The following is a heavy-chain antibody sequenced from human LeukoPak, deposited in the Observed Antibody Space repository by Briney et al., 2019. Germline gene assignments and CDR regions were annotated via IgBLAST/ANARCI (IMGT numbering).Heavy chain of an antibody. J-gene: IGHJ5*02. V-gene: IGHV4-39*01. Sequence: PSETLSLTCTVSGGSISSSSYYWGWIRQPPGKGLEWIGSIYYSGSTYYNPSLKSRVTISVDTSKNQFSLKLSSVTAADTAVYYCARRGEASGSSGCLNWFDPWGPGTLVTVFS. CDR3: ARRGEASGSSGCLNWFDP. CDR2: IYYSGST. CDR1: GGSISSSSYY. D-gene: IGHD6-19*01.